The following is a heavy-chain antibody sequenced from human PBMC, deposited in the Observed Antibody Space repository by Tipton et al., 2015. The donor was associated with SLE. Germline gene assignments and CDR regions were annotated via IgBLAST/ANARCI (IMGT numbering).Heavy chain of an antibody. J-gene: IGHJ3*02. CDR3: ARDRGSGWSNDAFDI. V-gene: IGHV4-4*09. Sequence: TLSLTCTVSGGSISSYYWSWIRQPPGKGLEWIGYIYTSGSTNYNPSLKSRVTISVDTSKNQFSLKLSSVTAADTAVYYCARDRGSGWSNDAFDIWGQGTMVTVSS. D-gene: IGHD6-19*01. CDR2: IYTSGST. CDR1: GGSISSYY.